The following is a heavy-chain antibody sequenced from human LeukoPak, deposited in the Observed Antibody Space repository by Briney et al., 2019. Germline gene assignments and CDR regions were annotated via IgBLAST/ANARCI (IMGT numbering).Heavy chain of an antibody. Sequence: EESLGLSCAASGFTFSSYSMNWVRQAPGKGLEWVSSISSSSSYIYYAESVKGRFTISRDNAKNSLYLQMNSLRVEDTAVYYCARDQHDYGGNSSIYWGQGTLVTVSS. CDR1: GFTFSSYS. V-gene: IGHV3-21*01. CDR2: ISSSSSYI. D-gene: IGHD4-23*01. CDR3: ARDQHDYGGNSSIY. J-gene: IGHJ4*02.